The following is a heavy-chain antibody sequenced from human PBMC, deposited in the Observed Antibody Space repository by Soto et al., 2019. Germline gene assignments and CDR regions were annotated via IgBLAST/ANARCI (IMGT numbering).Heavy chain of an antibody. V-gene: IGHV4-59*01. J-gene: IGHJ5*02. CDR3: ARGGDYDYVWGSYRLGVLDP. Sequence: PSETLSLTCTVSGGSISSYYWSWIRQPPGKGLEWIGYIYYSGSTNYNPSLKSRVTISVDTSKNQFSLKLSSVTAADTAVYYCARGGDYDYVWGSYRLGVLDPWGQGTLVTVSS. CDR1: GGSISSYY. CDR2: IYYSGST. D-gene: IGHD3-16*02.